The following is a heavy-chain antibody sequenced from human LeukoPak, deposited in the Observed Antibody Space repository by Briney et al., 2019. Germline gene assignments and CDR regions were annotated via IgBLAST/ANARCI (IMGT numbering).Heavy chain of an antibody. V-gene: IGHV3-49*04. Sequence: SGGSLRLSCTTSGFTFGDYAVAWVRQAPGKGLEWAGFARNRAYGGATEYAASAKGRFTISRDDSRNIAYLQMSGLKTDDTAVYHCSRGTIENGSGWYIDYWGQGTLVTVSS. D-gene: IGHD6-19*01. CDR2: ARNRAYGGAT. CDR3: SRGTIENGSGWYIDY. J-gene: IGHJ4*02. CDR1: GFTFGDYA.